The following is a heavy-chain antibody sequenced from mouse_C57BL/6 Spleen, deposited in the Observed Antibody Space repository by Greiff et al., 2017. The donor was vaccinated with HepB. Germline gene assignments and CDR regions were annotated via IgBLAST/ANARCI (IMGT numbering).Heavy chain of an antibody. CDR3: ARNDYAYYFDY. Sequence: EVQVVESGGDLVKPGGSLKLSCAASGFTFSSYGMSWVRQTPDKRLEWVATISSGGSYTYYPDSVKGRFTISRDNAKNTLYLQMSSLKSEDTAMYYCARNDYAYYFDYWGQGTTLTVSS. CDR2: ISSGGSYT. V-gene: IGHV5-6*01. CDR1: GFTFSSYG. J-gene: IGHJ2*01. D-gene: IGHD2-4*01.